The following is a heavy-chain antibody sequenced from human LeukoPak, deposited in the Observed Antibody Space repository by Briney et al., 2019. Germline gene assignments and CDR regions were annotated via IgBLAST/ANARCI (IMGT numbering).Heavy chain of an antibody. D-gene: IGHD6-13*01. CDR2: IYYSGST. CDR3: ARDRGPSSSWFKYYYYYGMDV. Sequence: SETLSLTCTVSGGSISSYYWSWIRQPPGKGLEWIGYIYYSGSTNYNPSLKSRVTISVDTSKNQFSLKLSSATAADTAVYYCARDRGPSSSWFKYYYYYGMDVWGQGTTVTVSS. V-gene: IGHV4-59*01. J-gene: IGHJ6*02. CDR1: GGSISSYY.